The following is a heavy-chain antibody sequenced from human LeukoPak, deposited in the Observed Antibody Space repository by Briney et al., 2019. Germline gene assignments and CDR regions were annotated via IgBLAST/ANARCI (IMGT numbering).Heavy chain of an antibody. J-gene: IGHJ4*02. CDR2: INPNSGGT. CDR1: GHTFTGYY. V-gene: IGHV1-2*02. D-gene: IGHD3-22*01. CDR3: ARGYYYDSSGYYEGLDYFDY. Sequence: GASVKVSCKASGHTFTGYYMHWVRQAPGQGLEWMGWINPNSGGTNYAQKFQGRVTMTRDTSISTAYMELSRLRSDDTAVYYCARGYYYDSSGYYEGLDYFDYWGQGTLVTVSS.